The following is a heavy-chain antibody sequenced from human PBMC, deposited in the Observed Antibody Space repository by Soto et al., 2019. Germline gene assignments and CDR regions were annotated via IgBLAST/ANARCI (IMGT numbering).Heavy chain of an antibody. D-gene: IGHD1-20*01. Sequence: QVQLVQSGAEVKKPGSSVKVSCKASGGTFSSYAISWVRQAPGQGLEWMGGIIPIFGTANYAQKFQGRVTITADESTSTACMELSSLGSEDTAVYYCARVPGITGTSNRGYYYGMDVWGQGTTVTVSS. CDR2: IIPIFGTA. J-gene: IGHJ6*02. CDR1: GGTFSSYA. V-gene: IGHV1-69*01. CDR3: ARVPGITGTSNRGYYYGMDV.